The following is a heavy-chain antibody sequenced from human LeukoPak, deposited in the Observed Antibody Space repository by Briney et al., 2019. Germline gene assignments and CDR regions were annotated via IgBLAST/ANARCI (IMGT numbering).Heavy chain of an antibody. CDR2: INPNSGGT. D-gene: IGHD6-19*01. CDR3: ARNSGWSPSQRYFDY. V-gene: IGHV1-2*02. J-gene: IGHJ4*02. CDR1: GYTFTGYY. Sequence: ASVKVSCKASGYTFTGYYMHWVRQAPGQGLEWMGWINPNSGGTNYAQKFQGRVTMTRDTSISTAYMELSRLRSDDTAVYYCARNSGWSPSQRYFDYWGQGTLVTVSS.